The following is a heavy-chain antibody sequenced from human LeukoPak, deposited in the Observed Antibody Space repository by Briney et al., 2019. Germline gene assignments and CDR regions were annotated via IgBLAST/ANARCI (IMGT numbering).Heavy chain of an antibody. CDR1: GFTFSNAW. J-gene: IGHJ4*02. CDR2: INTNIRIT. V-gene: IGHV3-48*02. CDR3: ASSGNYRFDY. D-gene: IGHD1-26*01. Sequence: GGSLRLSCAASGFTFSNAWMNWVRQAPGKGLEWVSHINTNIRITAYADSVKGRFTISRDNAKNSLYLQMNSLRDEDTAVYYCASSGNYRFDYWGQGTLVTVSS.